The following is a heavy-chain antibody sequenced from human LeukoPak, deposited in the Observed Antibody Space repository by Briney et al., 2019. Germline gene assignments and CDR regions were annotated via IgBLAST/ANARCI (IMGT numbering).Heavy chain of an antibody. V-gene: IGHV3-30-3*01. CDR3: AKGGGGKEDFDY. J-gene: IGHJ4*02. CDR1: GFTFSSYT. CDR2: ISYDGSNK. D-gene: IGHD4-23*01. Sequence: GRSLRLSCAASGFTFSSYTLHWVRQAPGKGLEWVAVISYDGSNKYYADSVKGRFTISRDNSKNTLYLQMNSLRAEDTAVYYCAKGGGGKEDFDYWGQGTLVTVSS.